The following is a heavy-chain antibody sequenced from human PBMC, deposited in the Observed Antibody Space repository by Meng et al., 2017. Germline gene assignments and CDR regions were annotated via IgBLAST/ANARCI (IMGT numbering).Heavy chain of an antibody. CDR1: GFTFSSYW. J-gene: IGHJ4*02. D-gene: IGHD3-22*01. CDR3: ARGAYYYDSSGYWY. Sequence: GESLKISCAASGFTFSSYWMSWVRQAPGKGLEWVGRTRNKANSYTTEYAASVKGRFTISRDNAKNSLYLQMNSLRAEDTAVYYCARGAYYYDSSGYWYWGQGTLVTVSS. CDR2: TRNKANSYTT. V-gene: IGHV3-72*01.